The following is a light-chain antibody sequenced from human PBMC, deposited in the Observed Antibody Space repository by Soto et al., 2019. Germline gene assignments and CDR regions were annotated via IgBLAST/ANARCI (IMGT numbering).Light chain of an antibody. J-gene: IGKJ5*01. CDR3: QQVKSFPLT. V-gene: IGKV1-5*03. Sequence: DIQMTQSPSALSASVGDRVTITCRASQSLDKYLAWYQQKPGKAPKLLIYQASTLESGVPFRFSGSGSGTEFTLSISNLSPHEFASYYCQQVKSFPLTFGQGTRLEIK. CDR1: QSLDKY. CDR2: QAS.